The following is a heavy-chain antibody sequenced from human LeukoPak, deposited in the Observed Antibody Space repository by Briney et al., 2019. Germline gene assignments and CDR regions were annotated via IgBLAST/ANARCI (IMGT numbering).Heavy chain of an antibody. D-gene: IGHD3-22*01. J-gene: IGHJ4*02. CDR1: GFTFSSYG. CDR2: IWNDGSNK. Sequence: PGRSLRLSCAASGFTFSSYGMHWVRQAPGKGLEWVAVIWNDGSNKYYADSVKGRFTISRDNSKNALYLQMNSLRAEDTAVYYCARDGPLYYYDSSGYYLDYWGQGTLVTVSS. CDR3: ARDGPLYYYDSSGYYLDY. V-gene: IGHV3-33*01.